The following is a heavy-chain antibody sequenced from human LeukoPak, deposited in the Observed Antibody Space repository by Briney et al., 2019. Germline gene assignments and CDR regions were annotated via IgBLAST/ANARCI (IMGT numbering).Heavy chain of an antibody. CDR1: EFTISRYW. CDR2: ISSGGSTI. J-gene: IGHJ5*02. CDR3: ARAETGVGSGGIDL. D-gene: IGHD2-8*02. V-gene: IGHV3-48*02. Sequence: GGSLRLSCAASEFTISRYWMHWVRQAPGKGLAWVAYISSGGSTIYYADSVRGRFTISRDSARNSLYLQMNSLGDEDTAVYYCARAETGVGSGGIDLWGQGTLVTVSS.